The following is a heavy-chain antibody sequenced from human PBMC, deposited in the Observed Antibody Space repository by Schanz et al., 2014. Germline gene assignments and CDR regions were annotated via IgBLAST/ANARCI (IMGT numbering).Heavy chain of an antibody. J-gene: IGHJ3*02. D-gene: IGHD5-18*01. CDR1: GFTFSSYA. CDR2: IGNGGVTI. Sequence: EVQLLESGGGLVQPGGSLRLSCAASGFTFSSYAMSWVRQAPGKGLEWVSYIGNGGVTIYYADSVKGRFTISRDNSKNTLYLQMNSLRAEDTAVYYCARVALPGYSSPRDAFDIWGQGTMVTVSS. V-gene: IGHV3-48*04. CDR3: ARVALPGYSSPRDAFDI.